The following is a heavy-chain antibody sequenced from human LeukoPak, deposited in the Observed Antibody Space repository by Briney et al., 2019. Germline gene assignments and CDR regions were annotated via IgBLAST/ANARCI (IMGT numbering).Heavy chain of an antibody. CDR1: GYTFTSYG. J-gene: IGHJ4*02. D-gene: IGHD6-6*01. Sequence: SVKVSCKASGYTFTSYGISWVRQAPGQGLEWMGGIIPIFGTANYAQKFQGRVTITADGSTSTAYMELSSLRSEDTAVYYCAREDLGSSSSGTDYWGQGTLVTVSS. CDR3: AREDLGSSSSGTDY. CDR2: IIPIFGTA. V-gene: IGHV1-69*13.